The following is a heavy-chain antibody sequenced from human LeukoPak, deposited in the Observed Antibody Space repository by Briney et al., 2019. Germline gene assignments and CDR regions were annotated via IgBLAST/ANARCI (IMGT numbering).Heavy chain of an antibody. Sequence: SETLSLTCTVSGGSISSGGYYWSWIRQHPGKGLEWIGCIYYSGSTYYNPSLKSRVTISVDTSKNQFSLKLSSVTAADTAVYYCARADKYYDGSGINYWGQGTLVTVSS. CDR2: IYYSGST. CDR3: ARADKYYDGSGINY. J-gene: IGHJ4*02. V-gene: IGHV4-31*03. CDR1: GGSISSGGYY. D-gene: IGHD3-22*01.